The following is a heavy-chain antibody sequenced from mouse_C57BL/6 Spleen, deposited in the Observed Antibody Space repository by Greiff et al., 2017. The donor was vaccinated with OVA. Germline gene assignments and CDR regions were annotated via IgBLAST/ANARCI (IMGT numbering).Heavy chain of an antibody. CDR1: GYSITSGYD. J-gene: IGHJ2*01. Sequence: VQLQQSGPGMVKPSQSLSLTCTVTGYSITSGYDWHWIRHFPGNKLEWMGYISYSGSTNYNPSLKSRISITHDTSKNHFFLKLNSVTTEDTATYYCAREETDYYGTYFDYWGQGTTLTVSS. CDR3: AREETDYYGTYFDY. D-gene: IGHD1-1*01. CDR2: ISYSGST. V-gene: IGHV3-1*01.